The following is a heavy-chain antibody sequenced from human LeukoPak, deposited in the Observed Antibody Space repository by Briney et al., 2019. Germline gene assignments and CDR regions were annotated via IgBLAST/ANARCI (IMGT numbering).Heavy chain of an antibody. Sequence: GGSLRLSCTASGFTFGDYAMTWVRQAPGKGLEWLGFIRIKAYGGTTEYAASVKGRFTISRDNAKNSLYLQMNTLRAEDTAVYFCARHNYYQFDYWGQGTLATASS. CDR1: GFTFGDYA. D-gene: IGHD1-1*01. J-gene: IGHJ4*02. V-gene: IGHV3-49*04. CDR3: ARHNYYQFDY. CDR2: IRIKAYGGTT.